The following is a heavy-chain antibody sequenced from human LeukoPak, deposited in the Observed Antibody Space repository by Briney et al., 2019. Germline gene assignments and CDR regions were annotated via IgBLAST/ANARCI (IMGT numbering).Heavy chain of an antibody. Sequence: VASVKVSCKASGGTFSSYAISWVRQAPGQGLEWMGRIIPILGIANYAQKFQGRVTITADKSTSTAYMELSSLRSEDTAVYYCARSEITIFGVVIWYFDYWGQGILVTVSS. J-gene: IGHJ4*02. CDR1: GGTFSSYA. CDR2: IIPILGIA. D-gene: IGHD3-3*01. V-gene: IGHV1-69*04. CDR3: ARSEITIFGVVIWYFDY.